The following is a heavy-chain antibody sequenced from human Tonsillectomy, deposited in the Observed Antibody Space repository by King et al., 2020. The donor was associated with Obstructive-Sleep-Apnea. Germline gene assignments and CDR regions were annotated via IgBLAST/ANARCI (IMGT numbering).Heavy chain of an antibody. V-gene: IGHV5-10-1*03. J-gene: IGHJ3*02. Sequence: VQLVESGAEVKKPGESLRISCKGSGYSFTSYWISWVRPMPGKGLEWMGRIDPSDSYTNYSPSSQGPVTISPDKSISTAYLQWSSLKASDTAMYYCARHYYGSGSYYGDAFDIWGQGTMVTVSS. CDR1: GYSFTSYW. CDR2: IDPSDSYT. CDR3: ARHYYGSGSYYGDAFDI. D-gene: IGHD3-10*01.